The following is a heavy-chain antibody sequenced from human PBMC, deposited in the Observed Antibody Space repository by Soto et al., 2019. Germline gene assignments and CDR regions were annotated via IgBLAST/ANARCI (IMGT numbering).Heavy chain of an antibody. Sequence: EVQLVESVGGLVQPGGSLRLSCAASGFTFSSYSMNWVRQAPGKGLEWVSYISSSSTTKYYADSVKGRFTISRDNAKNSLYLLMNSLRAEDTAVYYCARDGCSGSNCLNWFDPWGQGTLVTVSS. J-gene: IGHJ5*02. D-gene: IGHD2-15*01. CDR1: GFTFSSYS. V-gene: IGHV3-48*01. CDR2: ISSSSTTK. CDR3: ARDGCSGSNCLNWFDP.